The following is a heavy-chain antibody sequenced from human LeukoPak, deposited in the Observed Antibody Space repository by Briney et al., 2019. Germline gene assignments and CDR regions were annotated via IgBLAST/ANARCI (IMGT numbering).Heavy chain of an antibody. CDR2: IYTSGST. CDR3: SRDCYGGNSGDFDY. D-gene: IGHD4-23*01. CDR1: GGSISSYY. J-gene: IGHJ4*02. Sequence: SETLSLTCTVSGGSISSYYWSWIRQPAGKGLEWIGRIYTSGSTNYNPSLKSRVTMSVDTSKNQFSLKLSSVTAADTAVYYCSRDCYGGNSGDFDYWGQGTLVTVSS. V-gene: IGHV4-4*07.